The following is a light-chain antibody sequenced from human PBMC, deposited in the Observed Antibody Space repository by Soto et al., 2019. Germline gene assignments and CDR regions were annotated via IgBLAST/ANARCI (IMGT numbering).Light chain of an antibody. CDR1: SSDVGGYNY. Sequence: QSALTQTPSASGSPGQSVTISCTGTSSDVGGYNYVSWYQQHPGNAPKLMIYEVTKRPSGVPDRFSGSKSGNTASLTVSGLQAEDEADYYCTSYAGSNNFVVFGGGTKLTV. V-gene: IGLV2-8*01. J-gene: IGLJ2*01. CDR2: EVT. CDR3: TSYAGSNNFVV.